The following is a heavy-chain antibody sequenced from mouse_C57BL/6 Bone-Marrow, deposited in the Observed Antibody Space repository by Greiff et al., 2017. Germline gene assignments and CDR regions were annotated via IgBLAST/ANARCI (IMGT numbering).Heavy chain of an antibody. CDR3: ARSRDYDLYYFDY. Sequence: VQLQQSGPALVKPGASVKIPCKASGYTFTDYNMDWVKQSHGKSLEWIGDINPNNGGTIYNQKFKGKATLTVDKSSSTAYMELRSLTSEDTAVYYCARSRDYDLYYFDYWGQGTTLTVSS. CDR1: GYTFTDYN. D-gene: IGHD2-4*01. CDR2: INPNNGGT. V-gene: IGHV1-18*01. J-gene: IGHJ2*01.